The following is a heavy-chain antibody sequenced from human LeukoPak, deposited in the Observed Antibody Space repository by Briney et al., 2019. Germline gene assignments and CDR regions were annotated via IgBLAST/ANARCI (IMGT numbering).Heavy chain of an antibody. V-gene: IGHV1-69*06. CDR2: IIPIFGTA. J-gene: IGHJ5*02. CDR1: GGTLSSYA. D-gene: IGHD4-17*01. Sequence: ASVKVSCKASGGTLSSYAISWVRQAPGQGLEWMGGIIPIFGTANYAQKFQGRVTITADKSTSTAYMELSSLRSEDTAVYYCASSTVTTRNWFDPWGQGTLVTVSS. CDR3: ASSTVTTRNWFDP.